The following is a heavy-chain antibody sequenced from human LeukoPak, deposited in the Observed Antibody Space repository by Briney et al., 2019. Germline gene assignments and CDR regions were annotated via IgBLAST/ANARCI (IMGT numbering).Heavy chain of an antibody. CDR1: GGTFSSYA. Sequence: GASVRLSCTASGGTFSSYAISWVRQAPGQGLEWMGKIIPILGIANYAKKLQGRVTITADKSTSTAYMELSSLRSEDTAVYYCARGTRYSSSSAYYYGMDVWGQGTTVTVSS. CDR3: ARGTRYSSSSAYYYGMDV. CDR2: IIPILGIA. J-gene: IGHJ6*02. V-gene: IGHV1-69*04. D-gene: IGHD6-6*01.